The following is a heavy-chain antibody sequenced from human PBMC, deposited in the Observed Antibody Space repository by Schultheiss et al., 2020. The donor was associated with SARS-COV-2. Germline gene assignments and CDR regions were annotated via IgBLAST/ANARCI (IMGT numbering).Heavy chain of an antibody. CDR2: ISSSGNTI. J-gene: IGHJ4*02. V-gene: IGHV3-11*01. CDR1: GFTFSDYY. Sequence: GESLKISCAASGFTFSDYYMSWIRQAPGKGLEWVSYISSSGNTIYDADSVKGRFTISRDNSKNTLYLQMNSLRAEDTAVYYCAKEQGDNWNGYFDYWGQGTLVTVSS. D-gene: IGHD1-1*01. CDR3: AKEQGDNWNGYFDY.